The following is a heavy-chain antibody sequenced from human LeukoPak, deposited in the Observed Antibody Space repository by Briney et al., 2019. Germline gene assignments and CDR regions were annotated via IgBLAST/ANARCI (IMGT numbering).Heavy chain of an antibody. CDR3: AKDLGPGSMATSPGFDY. J-gene: IGHJ4*02. CDR2: ISWNSGSI. Sequence: GGSLRLSCAASGFTFDDYAMHWVRQAPGKGLEWVSGISWNSGSIGYADSVKGRFTISRDNAKTSLYLQMNSLRAEDTALYYCAKDLGPGSMATSPGFDYWGQGPPVTVSS. V-gene: IGHV3-9*01. D-gene: IGHD5-24*01. CDR1: GFTFDDYA.